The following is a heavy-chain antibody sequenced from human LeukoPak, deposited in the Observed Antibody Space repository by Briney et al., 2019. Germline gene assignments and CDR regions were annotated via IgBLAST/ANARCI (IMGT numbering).Heavy chain of an antibody. D-gene: IGHD6-13*01. CDR1: GYSFTSYW. Sequence: GESLKISCKGSGYSFTSYWIGWVRQMPGKGLEWMGIIYPGDSDTRYSPSFQGQVTISADKSISAAYLQWSSLKASDTAMYYCARRIAAAGFYFDYWGQGTLVTVSS. J-gene: IGHJ4*02. CDR3: ARRIAAAGFYFDY. V-gene: IGHV5-51*01. CDR2: IYPGDSDT.